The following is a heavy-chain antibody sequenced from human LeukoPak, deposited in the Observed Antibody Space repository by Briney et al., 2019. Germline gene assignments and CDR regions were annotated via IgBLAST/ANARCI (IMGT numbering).Heavy chain of an antibody. Sequence: SETLSLTCTVSGGSISSYCWSWIRQPPGKGLEWIGYIYYSGSTYYNPSLKSRVTISVDTSKNQFSLKLSSVTAADTAVYYCARADMVRGVITWFDPWGQGTLVTVSS. CDR3: ARADMVRGVITWFDP. CDR1: GGSISSYC. V-gene: IGHV4-59*08. CDR2: IYYSGST. J-gene: IGHJ5*02. D-gene: IGHD3-10*01.